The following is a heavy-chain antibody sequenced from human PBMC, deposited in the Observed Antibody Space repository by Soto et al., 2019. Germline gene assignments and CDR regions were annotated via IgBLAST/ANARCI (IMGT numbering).Heavy chain of an antibody. V-gene: IGHV3-15*01. CDR1: GFTFTNAW. CDR3: QSVPLRPD. CDR2: ISTKTDGGTA. J-gene: IGHJ4*02. D-gene: IGHD1-1*01. Sequence: GGSLRLSCAASGFTFTNAWMSWVRQPPGKGLEYIGRISTKTDGGTADYAAPVKGRFTISRDDSINTLHLQMNSLKTEDTAVYYCQSVPLRPDWGQGTLVTV.